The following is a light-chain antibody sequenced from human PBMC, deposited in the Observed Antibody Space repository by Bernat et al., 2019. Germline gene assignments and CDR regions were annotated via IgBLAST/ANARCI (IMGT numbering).Light chain of an antibody. Sequence: QSALTQPASVSGSPGQSITISCIGTSSDIGSYNYVSWYQQHPGKAPNLLIYAVANRPSGLSNRFSASKSGNTASLTISGLQAEDESDYYCSSYTRSDTYVFGTGTKVTVL. CDR2: AVA. J-gene: IGLJ1*01. CDR3: SSYTRSDTYV. CDR1: SSDIGSYNY. V-gene: IGLV2-14*03.